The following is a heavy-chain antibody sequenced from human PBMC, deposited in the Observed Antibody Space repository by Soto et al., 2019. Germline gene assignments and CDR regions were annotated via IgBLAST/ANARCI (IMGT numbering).Heavy chain of an antibody. CDR2: ISWDGGST. J-gene: IGHJ6*02. V-gene: IGHV3-43*01. D-gene: IGHD3-3*01. CDR1: GFTFDDYT. CDR3: AKDFDYDFWSGYSYYYGMDV. Sequence: ESGGVVVQPGGSLRLSCAASGFTFDDYTMHWVRQAPGKGLEWVSLISWDGGSTYYADSVKGRFTISRDNSKNSLYLQMNSLRTEDTALYYCAKDFDYDFWSGYSYYYGMDVWGQGTTVTVSS.